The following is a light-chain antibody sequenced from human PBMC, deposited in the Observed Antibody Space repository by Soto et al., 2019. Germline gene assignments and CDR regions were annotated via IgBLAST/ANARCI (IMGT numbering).Light chain of an antibody. CDR3: PARSIWPSIS. CDR2: EAS. J-gene: IGKJ5*01. CDR1: QSVSSN. Sequence: TQSPARKSVSPGESPTLNCETSQSVSSNLAWYQKKPGQAPRLLLYEASTRATDIPARFSGSGSGTDFTLTLRNLESEQSPTSDCPARSIWPSISLGQGTRLEIK. V-gene: IGKV3-11*01.